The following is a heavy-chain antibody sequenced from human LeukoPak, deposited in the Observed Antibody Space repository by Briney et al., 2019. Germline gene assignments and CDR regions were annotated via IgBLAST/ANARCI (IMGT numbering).Heavy chain of an antibody. D-gene: IGHD2-2*01. CDR3: ARDPSLHCSSTSCHPGGSLIAFDI. J-gene: IGHJ3*02. V-gene: IGHV1-18*01. CDR1: GYTFTSYG. CDR2: ISAYNGNT. Sequence: ASVKVSCKASGYTFTSYGISWVRQAPGQGLEWMGWISAYNGNTNYAQKLQGRVTMTTDTSTSTAYMELRSLRSDDTAVYYCARDPSLHCSSTSCHPGGSLIAFDIWGQGTMVTVSS.